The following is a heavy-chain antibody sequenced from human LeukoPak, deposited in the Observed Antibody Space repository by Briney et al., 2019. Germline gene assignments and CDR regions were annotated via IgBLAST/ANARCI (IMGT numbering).Heavy chain of an antibody. J-gene: IGHJ6*03. CDR1: GGSISSYY. Sequence: PSETLSLTCTVSGGSISSYYWSWIRQPPGKGLEWIGYIYYSGSTNYNPSLKSRVTISVDTSKNQFSLKLSSVTAADTAVYYCARGNVDSAMVFYYYYMDVWGKGTTVTISS. CDR3: ARGNVDSAMVFYYYYMDV. D-gene: IGHD5-18*01. CDR2: IYYSGST. V-gene: IGHV4-59*01.